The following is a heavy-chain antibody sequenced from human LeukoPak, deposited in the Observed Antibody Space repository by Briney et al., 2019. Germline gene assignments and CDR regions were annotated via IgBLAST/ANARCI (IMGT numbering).Heavy chain of an antibody. Sequence: GGSLRLSCAASGLTFRTTWMHWVRQAPGKGLMWVSRMNGEGTTIDYADSVKGRFTVSRDYAKNTLFLQMNNLRTEDTALYFCATARNFRFEYWGQGSLVIVSA. V-gene: IGHV3-74*01. J-gene: IGHJ4*02. CDR1: GLTFRTTW. CDR3: ATARNFRFEY. D-gene: IGHD1-7*01. CDR2: MNGEGTTI.